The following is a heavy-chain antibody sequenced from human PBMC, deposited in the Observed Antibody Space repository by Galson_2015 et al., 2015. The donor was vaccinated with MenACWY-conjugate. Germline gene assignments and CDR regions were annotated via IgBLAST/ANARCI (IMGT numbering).Heavy chain of an antibody. D-gene: IGHD2-2*01. Sequence: SLRLSCAGSGFTFVSYAMKWVRQAPGKGLEWVAAVSSGGGTVHYYAGSVKGRFTISRDNSKNTAYLQMNSLRPEDTAVYYCAKAPSNTWHNFDYWGPGTLVTVSS. V-gene: IGHV3-30*18. J-gene: IGHJ4*02. CDR3: AKAPSNTWHNFDY. CDR1: GFTFVSYA. CDR2: VSSGGGTVH.